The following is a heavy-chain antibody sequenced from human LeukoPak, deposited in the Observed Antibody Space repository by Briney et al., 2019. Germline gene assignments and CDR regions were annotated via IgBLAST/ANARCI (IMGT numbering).Heavy chain of an antibody. D-gene: IGHD6-13*01. J-gene: IGHJ6*02. CDR2: ILYIGNT. V-gene: IGHV4-59*01. CDR1: GGSINNYY. CDR3: AGAAAGPYYYGMDV. Sequence: PSETLSLTCTVSGGSINNYYWSWIRQPPGKGLEWIGYILYIGNTNYNPSLKSRVSISIDTSKNQFSLKMRSVTAADTAVYYCAGAAAGPYYYGMDVWGQGTTVTVSS.